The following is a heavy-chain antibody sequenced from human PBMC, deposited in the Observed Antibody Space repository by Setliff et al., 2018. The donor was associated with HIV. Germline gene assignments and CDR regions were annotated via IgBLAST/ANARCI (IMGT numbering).Heavy chain of an antibody. V-gene: IGHV4-31*03. CDR1: GGSISSGGYY. CDR2: IFYNENT. J-gene: IGHJ4*02. D-gene: IGHD2-21*01. Sequence: SETLSLTCTVSGGSISSGGYYWNWIRQHPGKGLEWIGYIFYNENTQYDPSLKSRVSMSVDTSKNQLALNLRTVTAADTAIYFCARGRPFGKFVDYFDSWGQGKLVTVSS. CDR3: ARGRPFGKFVDYFDS.